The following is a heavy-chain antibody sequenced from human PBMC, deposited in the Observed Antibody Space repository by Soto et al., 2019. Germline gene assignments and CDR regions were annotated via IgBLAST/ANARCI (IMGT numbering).Heavy chain of an antibody. V-gene: IGHV3-30*18. Sequence: QVQLVESGGGVVQPGRSLRLSCAASGFTFSSYAMHWVRQAPGKGLEWVTAISYDGGNKYYPDSLKGRFTISRDNSKTTLYLQMNSLRAEDTAVYYCAKDLVVRVTPYYAMDVWGQGTTVTVSS. CDR3: AKDLVVRVTPYYAMDV. CDR1: GFTFSSYA. J-gene: IGHJ6*02. CDR2: ISYDGGNK. D-gene: IGHD2-2*01.